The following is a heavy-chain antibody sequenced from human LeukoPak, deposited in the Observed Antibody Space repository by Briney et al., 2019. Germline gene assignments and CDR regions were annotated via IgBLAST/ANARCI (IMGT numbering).Heavy chain of an antibody. D-gene: IGHD1-7*01. J-gene: IGHJ2*01. CDR2: INHSGST. CDR3: ARLRELWYFDL. Sequence: PSETLSLTCAVYGGSISGYYWSWIRQPPGKGLEWIGEINHSGSTNYNPSLKSRVTISVDTSKNQFSLKLSSVTAADTAVYYCARLRELWYFDLWGRGTLVTVSS. CDR1: GGSISGYY. V-gene: IGHV4-34*01.